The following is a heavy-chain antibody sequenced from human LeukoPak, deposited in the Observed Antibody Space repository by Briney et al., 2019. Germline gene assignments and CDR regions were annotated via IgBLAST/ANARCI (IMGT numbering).Heavy chain of an antibody. J-gene: IGHJ4*02. CDR2: FDPEDGET. CDR3: ATDPLTRGLFDY. CDR1: GYTLTELS. Sequence: ASVKVSCKVSGYTLTELSMHWVRQAPGKGLEWMGGFDPEDGETIYAQKFQGRVTMTEDTSTDTAYMELSSLRSEDTAVYYCATDPLTRGLFDYWGQGTLVTVSS. V-gene: IGHV1-24*01. D-gene: IGHD3-10*01.